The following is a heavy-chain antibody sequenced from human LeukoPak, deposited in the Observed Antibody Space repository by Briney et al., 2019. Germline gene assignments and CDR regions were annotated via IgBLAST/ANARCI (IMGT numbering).Heavy chain of an antibody. CDR2: IIPIFGTA. D-gene: IGHD3-10*01. J-gene: IGHJ5*02. V-gene: IGHV1-69*06. CDR1: GGTFSSYA. Sequence: GASVKVSCKASGGTFSSYAISWVRQAPGQGLEWMGGIIPIFGTANYAQTFQGRVTITADKSTSTAYMELSSLRSEDTAVYYCAREGSGMVRGVFDPWGQGTLVTVSS. CDR3: AREGSGMVRGVFDP.